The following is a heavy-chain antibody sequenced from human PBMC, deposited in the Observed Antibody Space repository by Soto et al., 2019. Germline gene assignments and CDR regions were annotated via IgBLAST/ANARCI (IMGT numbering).Heavy chain of an antibody. CDR1: GFIFNTYS. Sequence: PGGSLRLSCAASGFIFNTYSMNWCRHSPGKGLEWVSYISGSSQTIFYADSVRGRFTISRDNANNSTYLQMVSLRDEDTAVYYCARTLSWRRGPFDSWGQGTLVTVSS. CDR3: ARTLSWRRGPFDS. J-gene: IGHJ4*02. CDR2: ISGSSQTI. D-gene: IGHD2-15*01. V-gene: IGHV3-48*02.